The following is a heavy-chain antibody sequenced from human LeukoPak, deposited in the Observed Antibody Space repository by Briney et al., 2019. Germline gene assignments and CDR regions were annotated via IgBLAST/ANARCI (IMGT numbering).Heavy chain of an antibody. CDR2: IYYSGST. J-gene: IGHJ3*02. Sequence: SETLSLTCSVSGDSIINYYWSWIRQPPGKGLEWIGYIYYSGSTNYNPSLKSRVTISVDTSKNQFSLKLSSVTAADTAVYYCARVKTAFDIWGQGTMVTVSS. V-gene: IGHV4-59*01. CDR3: ARVKTAFDI. CDR1: GDSIINYY.